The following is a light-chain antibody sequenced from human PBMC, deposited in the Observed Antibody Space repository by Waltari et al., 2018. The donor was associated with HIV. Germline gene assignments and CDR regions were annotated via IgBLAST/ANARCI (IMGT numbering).Light chain of an antibody. Sequence: EIVLTQSPGTLSLSPGERATLSCRASQSISSNQLAWYQQNPGQAPRLLIYGASTRATGIPDRFSGSGSGTDFTLTISRLDPEDFAVYYCQQYSNWPYTFGQGTKLDIK. CDR2: GAS. J-gene: IGKJ2*01. CDR1: QSISSNQ. V-gene: IGKV3-20*01. CDR3: QQYSNWPYT.